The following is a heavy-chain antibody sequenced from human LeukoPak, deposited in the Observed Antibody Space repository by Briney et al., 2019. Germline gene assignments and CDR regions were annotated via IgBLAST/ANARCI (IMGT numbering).Heavy chain of an antibody. V-gene: IGHV1-18*04. J-gene: IGHJ4*02. CDR2: ISDYNGNT. CDR3: ARGDYYDSSGYFPGMNY. D-gene: IGHD3-22*01. CDR1: GYTFTNYA. Sequence: ASVKVSCKASGYTFTNYAITWVRQAPGQGLEWMGWISDYNGNTNYAQKFQGRVTMTTDTSSSTAYMELRSLRFDDTAVCYCARGDYYDSSGYFPGMNYWGQGTLVTASS.